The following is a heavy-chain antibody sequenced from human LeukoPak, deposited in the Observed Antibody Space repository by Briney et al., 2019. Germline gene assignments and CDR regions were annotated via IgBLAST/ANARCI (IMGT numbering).Heavy chain of an antibody. Sequence: PSETLSLTCTVSGGSISSGGYYWSWIRQHPGKGLEWIGYSYYSGSTYYNPSLKSRVTISVDTSKNQFSLKLSSVTAADTAVYYCARDPVGATDSFDYWGQGTLVTVSS. J-gene: IGHJ4*02. CDR1: GGSISSGGYY. D-gene: IGHD1-26*01. CDR3: ARDPVGATDSFDY. V-gene: IGHV4-31*03. CDR2: SYYSGST.